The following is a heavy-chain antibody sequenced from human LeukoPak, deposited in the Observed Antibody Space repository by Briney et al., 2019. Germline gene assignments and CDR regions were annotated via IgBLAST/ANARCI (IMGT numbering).Heavy chain of an antibody. J-gene: IGHJ4*02. V-gene: IGHV3-9*01. CDR1: GFTFDDYA. D-gene: IGHD3-3*01. Sequence: GRSLRLSCAASGFTFDDYAMHWVRQAPGKGLEWVSGISWNSGSIGYADSVKGRFTVSRDNAKNSLYLQMNSLRAEDTALYYCAKAAGVLEWLLPFDYWGQGTLVTVSS. CDR3: AKAAGVLEWLLPFDY. CDR2: ISWNSGSI.